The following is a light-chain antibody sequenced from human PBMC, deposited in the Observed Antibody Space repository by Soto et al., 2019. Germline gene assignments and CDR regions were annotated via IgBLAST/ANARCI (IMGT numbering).Light chain of an antibody. CDR3: KSYAESNTYG. V-gene: IGLV2-8*01. CDR1: KNEIGVYDF. J-gene: IGLJ1*01. CDR2: EVV. Sequence: QPWLTQPRSTSRSPGQSVTISCTGTKNEIGVYDFVSWYQHPPRNAPRLIIYEVVQRPSGGPDRFAGSTSGNTDSLNVSGLLAGDEADYFRKSYAESNTYGCASGTKGTLL.